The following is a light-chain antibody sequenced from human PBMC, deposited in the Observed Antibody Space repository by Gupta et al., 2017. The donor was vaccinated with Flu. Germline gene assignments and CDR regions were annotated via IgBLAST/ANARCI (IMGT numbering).Light chain of an antibody. CDR2: DAS. CDR3: QQRSNWPLT. Sequence: EIVLTQSPATLSLSPGERATLSCRASQSIDTYLAWYQQKPGQAPRLLIYDASHRATGIPARFSGSGSGTDFTLTIGSLEPEDLAVYYCQQRSNWPLTFGGGTKVEIK. CDR1: QSIDTY. V-gene: IGKV3-11*01. J-gene: IGKJ4*01.